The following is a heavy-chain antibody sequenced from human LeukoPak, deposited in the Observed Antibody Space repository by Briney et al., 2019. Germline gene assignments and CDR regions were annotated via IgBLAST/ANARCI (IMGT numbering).Heavy chain of an antibody. Sequence: ASVKVSCKASGYTFTGYYMHWVRQAPGQGLEWMGRIIPIFGTANYAQKFQGRVTITTDESTSTAYMELSSLRSEDTAVYYCASTYYYVGGDAFDIWGQGTMVTVSS. CDR2: IIPIFGTA. D-gene: IGHD3-10*02. CDR3: ASTYYYVGGDAFDI. CDR1: GYTFTGYY. V-gene: IGHV1-69*05. J-gene: IGHJ3*02.